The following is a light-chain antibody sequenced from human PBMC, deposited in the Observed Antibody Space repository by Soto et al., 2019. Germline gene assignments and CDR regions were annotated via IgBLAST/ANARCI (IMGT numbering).Light chain of an antibody. CDR1: QSVSSSY. J-gene: IGKJ1*01. Sequence: EIVLTQSPGTLSLSPGERATLSCRASQSVSSSYLAWYQQKPGQAPRLLIYVASSRATGIPDRFSGSGSGTDFTLTISRLAPEDFAVYYCQQYGSSPWTFGQVTKVEIK. CDR2: VAS. V-gene: IGKV3-20*01. CDR3: QQYGSSPWT.